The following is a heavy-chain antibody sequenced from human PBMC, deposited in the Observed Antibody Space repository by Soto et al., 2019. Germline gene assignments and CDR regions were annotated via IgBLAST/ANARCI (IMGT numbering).Heavy chain of an antibody. Sequence: QMQLVESGGGVVQPGRSLRLSCAASGFTFRSYGIHWVRQAPGKGLEWVALIWFDGRKKYYVDSVKGRFAVSRDNSKNTVYLQMNSLRVEDTAVYYCARDRLVPYGYGMDVWGQGTTVTVSS. CDR1: GFTFRSYG. J-gene: IGHJ6*02. V-gene: IGHV3-33*01. CDR3: ARDRLVPYGYGMDV. D-gene: IGHD2-2*01. CDR2: IWFDGRKK.